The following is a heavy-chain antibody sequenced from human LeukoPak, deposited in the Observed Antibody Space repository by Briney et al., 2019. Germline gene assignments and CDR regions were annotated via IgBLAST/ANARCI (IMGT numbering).Heavy chain of an antibody. J-gene: IGHJ5*02. D-gene: IGHD6-19*01. V-gene: IGHV7-4-1*02. CDR2: INTNTGNP. CDR1: GYTFTSYA. Sequence: ASVKVSCKASGYTFTSYAMNWVRQAPGQGLEWMGWINTNTGNPTYAQGFTGRFVFSLDTSVSTAYLQISSLKAEGTAVYYCARAKNGNMYSSGWYVWFDPWGQGTLVTVSS. CDR3: ARAKNGNMYSSGWYVWFDP.